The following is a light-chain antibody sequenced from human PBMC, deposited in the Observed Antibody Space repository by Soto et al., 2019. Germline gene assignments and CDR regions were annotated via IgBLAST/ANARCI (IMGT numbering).Light chain of an antibody. V-gene: IGKV1-27*01. CDR2: AAS. CDR1: QGIGVY. J-gene: IGKJ4*01. Sequence: DIQMTQSPSSVSASLGDRVTITCRASQGIGVYLAWFQQKPGNVPKLLIYAASTVQSWVPSRFSGSGSGTDFTLTISILQTDDVATYYCQKYNRAPLTFGGGTKVEIK. CDR3: QKYNRAPLT.